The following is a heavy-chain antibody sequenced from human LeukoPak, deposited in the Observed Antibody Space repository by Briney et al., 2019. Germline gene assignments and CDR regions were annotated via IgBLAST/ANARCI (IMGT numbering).Heavy chain of an antibody. CDR3: ARGVIVGASDDWFGP. CDR1: GYTSTGYY. Sequence: ASVKVSCKASGYTSTGYYMHWVRQAPGQGVEWMGWINPNSGGTNYAQKFQGRVTMTRDTSISTAYMELSRLRSDDTAVYYCARGVIVGASDDWFGPWGQGTLVTVSS. D-gene: IGHD1-26*01. CDR2: INPNSGGT. V-gene: IGHV1-2*02. J-gene: IGHJ5*02.